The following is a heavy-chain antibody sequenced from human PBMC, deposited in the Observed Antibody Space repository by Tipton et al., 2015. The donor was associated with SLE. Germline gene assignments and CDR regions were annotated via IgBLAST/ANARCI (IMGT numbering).Heavy chain of an antibody. CDR2: INHSGST. Sequence: TLSLTCTVSGGSISSDDYYWSWIRQPPGKGLEWIGEINHSGSTNYNPSLKSRVTISVDTSKNQFSLKLSSVTAADTAVYYCARIDYWGQGTMVTVSS. CDR3: ARIDY. D-gene: IGHD3-22*01. CDR1: GGSISSDDYY. J-gene: IGHJ3*01. V-gene: IGHV4-34*01.